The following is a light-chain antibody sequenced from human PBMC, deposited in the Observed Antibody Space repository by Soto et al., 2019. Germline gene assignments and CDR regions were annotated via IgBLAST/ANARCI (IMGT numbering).Light chain of an antibody. J-gene: IGKJ5*01. V-gene: IGKV3-15*01. CDR1: QSVSNN. Sequence: EILMPQYPAPVSVSPGDRATLSCRASQSVSNNLAWYQQIPGQAPRLLIYGASTRATGIPARFSGSGSGTEFTLTINSLQSEDSTLYYCQHPTQLPITFAQGTLLEVK. CDR2: GAS. CDR3: QHPTQLPIT.